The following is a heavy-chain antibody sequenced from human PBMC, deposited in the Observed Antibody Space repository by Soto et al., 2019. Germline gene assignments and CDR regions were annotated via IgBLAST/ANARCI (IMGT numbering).Heavy chain of an antibody. Sequence: GWSLRLSCAASGFTFSSYWMHWVRQAPGKGLVWVSRINSDGSSTSYADSVKGRFTISRDNAKNTLYLQMNSLRAEDTAVYYCARGGGGGYCSGGSRYSCETLFDPWCHGSLVTVSS. D-gene: IGHD2-15*01. CDR3: ARGGGGGYCSGGSRYSCETLFDP. V-gene: IGHV3-74*01. CDR1: GFTFSSYW. J-gene: IGHJ5*02. CDR2: INSDGSST.